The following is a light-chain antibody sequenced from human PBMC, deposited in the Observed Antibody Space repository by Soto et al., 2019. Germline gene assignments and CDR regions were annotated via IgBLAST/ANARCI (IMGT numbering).Light chain of an antibody. CDR3: SSYTSSSTVI. CDR2: EVT. J-gene: IGLJ2*01. Sequence: QSALTQSASVSGSPGQSITISCTGTSSDVGDYNYVSWYQHHPGKAPKLMIYEVTNRPSGVSNRFSGSKSGNTASLTISGLQAEDEADYYCSSYTSSSTVIFGGGTKLTVL. CDR1: SSDVGDYNY. V-gene: IGLV2-14*01.